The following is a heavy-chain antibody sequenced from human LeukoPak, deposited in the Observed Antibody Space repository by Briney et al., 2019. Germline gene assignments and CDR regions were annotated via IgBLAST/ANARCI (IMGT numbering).Heavy chain of an antibody. J-gene: IGHJ6*02. Sequence: GGSLRLSCAASGFTFSSYSMNWVRQAPGKGLEWVSYISSSSSTIYYADSVKGRFTISRDNAKNSLYLQMNSLRAEDTAVYYCARGWDSSGFFPYYYGMDVWGQGTTVTVSS. V-gene: IGHV3-48*01. D-gene: IGHD3-22*01. CDR1: GFTFSSYS. CDR3: ARGWDSSGFFPYYYGMDV. CDR2: ISSSSSTI.